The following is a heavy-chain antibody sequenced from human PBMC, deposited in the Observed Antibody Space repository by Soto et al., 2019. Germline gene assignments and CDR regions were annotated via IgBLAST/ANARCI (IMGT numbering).Heavy chain of an antibody. CDR1: GGSISSGGYY. V-gene: IGHV4-31*03. CDR3: ARGIPPEYCSGGSCYSGVWFDP. J-gene: IGHJ5*02. CDR2: IYYSGST. Sequence: SETLSLTCTVSGGSISSGGYYWSWIRQHPGKGLEWIGYIYYSGSTYYNPSLKSRVTISVDTSKNQFSLKLGSVTAADTAVYYCARGIPPEYCSGGSCYSGVWFDPWGQGTLVTVSS. D-gene: IGHD2-15*01.